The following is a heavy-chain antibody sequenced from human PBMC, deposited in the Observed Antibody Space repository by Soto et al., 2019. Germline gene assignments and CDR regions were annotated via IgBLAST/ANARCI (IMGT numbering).Heavy chain of an antibody. Sequence: ASVKVSCKASGYTFTSYYMHWVRQAPGQGLEWMGIINPTGGSTSYAQKFQGRVTMTRDTSTSTVYMELSSLRSEDTAVYYCARGYCSSGSCWQNPNQFYYMDVWGKGTTVTVSS. CDR3: ARGYCSSGSCWQNPNQFYYMDV. CDR1: GYTFTSYY. D-gene: IGHD2-15*01. V-gene: IGHV1-46*03. CDR2: INPTGGST. J-gene: IGHJ6*03.